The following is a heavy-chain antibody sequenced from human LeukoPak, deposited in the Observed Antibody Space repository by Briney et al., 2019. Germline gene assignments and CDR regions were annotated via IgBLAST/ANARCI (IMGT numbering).Heavy chain of an antibody. CDR1: GFTFSSYG. D-gene: IGHD1-26*01. V-gene: IGHV3-30*02. CDR3: AEGTVGANEIDY. J-gene: IGHJ4*02. CDR2: IRYDGNNK. Sequence: GGSLRLSCAASGFTFSSYGLHWVRQAPGRGLEWVAFIRYDGNNKYYADSVKGRFTISRDNSKNTLYLQMNSLRTEDTAVYYCAEGTVGANEIDYWGQGTLVTVSS.